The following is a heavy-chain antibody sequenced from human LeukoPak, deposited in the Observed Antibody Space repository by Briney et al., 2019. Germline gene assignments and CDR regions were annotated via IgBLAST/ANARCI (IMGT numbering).Heavy chain of an antibody. CDR3: ARDQGGYSNYFDY. Sequence: GGSLRLSCAASGFTFSSYAMHWVRQAPGKGLEWVAVISYDGSNKYYADSVKGRLTISRDNSKNTLYLQMNSLRAEDTAVYYCARDQGGYSNYFDYWGQGTLVTVSS. CDR1: GFTFSSYA. J-gene: IGHJ4*02. V-gene: IGHV3-30*04. D-gene: IGHD4-11*01. CDR2: ISYDGSNK.